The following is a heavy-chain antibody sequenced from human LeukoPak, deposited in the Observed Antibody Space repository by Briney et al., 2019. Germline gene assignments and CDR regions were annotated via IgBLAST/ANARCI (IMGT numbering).Heavy chain of an antibody. D-gene: IGHD1-26*01. V-gene: IGHV3-23*01. CDR2: INSGGDDT. J-gene: IGHJ4*02. CDR1: GFTFSSSA. Sequence: PGGSLRLSCAASGFTFSSSAMTWVRQAPGKGLEWVSAINSGGDDTVHADSVKGRLTISRDNSKNTLYLQMSSLRAEDTAIYYCTKGGSYAPLDYWGQGTLVTVSS. CDR3: TKGGSYAPLDY.